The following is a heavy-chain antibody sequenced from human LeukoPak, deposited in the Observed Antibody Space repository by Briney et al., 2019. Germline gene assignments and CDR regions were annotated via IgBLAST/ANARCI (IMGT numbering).Heavy chain of an antibody. V-gene: IGHV3-23*01. CDR2: ISGSGGST. D-gene: IGHD2-8*01. CDR1: GFIFSNFA. CDR3: ARQWRVDY. Sequence: GGSLRLSCAASGFIFSNFAISWVRQAPGKGLEWVSGISGSGGSTYYADSVKGRFTISRDNSKNTLYLQMDSLRAEDTASYYCARQWRVDYWGQGTLVTVSS. J-gene: IGHJ4*02.